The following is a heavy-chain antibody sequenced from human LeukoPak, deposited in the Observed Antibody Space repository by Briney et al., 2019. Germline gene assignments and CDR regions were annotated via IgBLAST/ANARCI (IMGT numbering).Heavy chain of an antibody. Sequence: GGSLRLSCAASGFTFSSYSMNWVRQAPGKGLEWVSSISSSSYIYYADSVKGRFTISRDNAKNSLYLQMNSLRAEDTAVYYCARERIVATYDYWGQGTLVTVSS. J-gene: IGHJ4*02. CDR1: GFTFSSYS. CDR2: ISSSSYI. V-gene: IGHV3-21*01. CDR3: ARERIVATYDY. D-gene: IGHD5-12*01.